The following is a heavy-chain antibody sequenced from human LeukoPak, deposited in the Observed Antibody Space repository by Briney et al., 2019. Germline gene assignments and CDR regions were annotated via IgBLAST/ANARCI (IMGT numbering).Heavy chain of an antibody. Sequence: SQTLSLTCTVSGGSISSGGYYWSWIRQHPGKGLEWIGYIYYSGSTYYNPSLKSRVTISVDTSKNQFSLKLSSVTAADTAVYYCARRPFYDSSGYYPAYYFDYWGQGTLVTVSS. J-gene: IGHJ4*02. CDR3: ARRPFYDSSGYYPAYYFDY. V-gene: IGHV4-31*03. CDR2: IYYSGST. D-gene: IGHD3-22*01. CDR1: GGSISSGGYY.